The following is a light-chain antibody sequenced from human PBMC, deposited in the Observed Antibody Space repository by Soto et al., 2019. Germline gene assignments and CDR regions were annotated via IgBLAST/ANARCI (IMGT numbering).Light chain of an antibody. J-gene: IGLJ1*01. V-gene: IGLV2-23*01. CDR1: SSDFGSYNL. CDR3: CSYAGSSTFYV. CDR2: EGS. Sequence: QSVLTQPASVSGSPGQAITISCTGTSSDFGSYNLVSWYQQHPGKAPKLMIYEGSKRPSGVSNRFSGSKSGNTASLTISGLQAEGEADYYCCSYAGSSTFYVFGTGTRSPS.